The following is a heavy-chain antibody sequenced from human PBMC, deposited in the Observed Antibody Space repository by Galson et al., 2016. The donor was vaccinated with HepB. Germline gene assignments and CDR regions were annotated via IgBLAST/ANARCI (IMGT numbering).Heavy chain of an antibody. Sequence: SLRLSCAASGFTFNNYGMTWVRQAPGKGLEVVSSISRSGDSTDYADSVTGRFTISRDNSKNKLSLQMNSLRAEDTAVYYCVQGSTAPAVWGKGTTVTVSS. V-gene: IGHV3-23*01. CDR2: ISRSGDST. J-gene: IGHJ6*04. D-gene: IGHD1-26*01. CDR3: VQGSTAPAV. CDR1: GFTFNNYG.